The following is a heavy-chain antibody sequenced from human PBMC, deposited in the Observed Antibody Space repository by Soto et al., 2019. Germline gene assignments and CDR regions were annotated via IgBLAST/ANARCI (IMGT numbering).Heavy chain of an antibody. V-gene: IGHV4-59*08. J-gene: IGHJ4*02. CDR3: ASRGYRYGYFDY. CDR1: GGSMSSFY. Sequence: QVQLQESGPGLVKPSETLSLTCTVSGGSMSSFYWTWIRQAPGKGLEWVGYAYSTGSTKYSPALKRRVTISVDTFNKQISLRLSSVTAADTAVYYCASRGYRYGYFDYWGQGTLVSVSS. D-gene: IGHD5-18*01. CDR2: AYSTGST.